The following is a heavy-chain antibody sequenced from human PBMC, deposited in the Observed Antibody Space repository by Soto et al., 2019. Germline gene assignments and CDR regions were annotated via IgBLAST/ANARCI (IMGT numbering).Heavy chain of an antibody. Sequence: PGGSLRLSCAASGFTFSSYAMSWVRQAPGKGLEWVSAISGSGGSTYYADSVKGRFTISRDNSKNTLYLQMNSLRAEDTAVYYCAKVRSYDFWSGKLLDYWGQGTLVTVS. V-gene: IGHV3-23*01. J-gene: IGHJ4*02. CDR3: AKVRSYDFWSGKLLDY. CDR2: ISGSGGST. D-gene: IGHD3-3*01. CDR1: GFTFSSYA.